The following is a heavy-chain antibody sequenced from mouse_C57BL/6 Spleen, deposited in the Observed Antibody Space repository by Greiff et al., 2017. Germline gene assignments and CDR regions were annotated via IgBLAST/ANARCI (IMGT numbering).Heavy chain of an antibody. V-gene: IGHV1-39*01. CDR2: INPNYGTT. Sequence: EVKLMESGPELVKPGASVKISCKASGYSFTDYNMNWVKQSNGKSLEWIGVINPNYGTTSYNQKFKGKATLTVDQSSSTAYMQLNSLTSEESAVYYCSRHYYGSSLYAIDYWGQGTSVTVSS. CDR1: GYSFTDYN. CDR3: SRHYYGSSLYAIDY. D-gene: IGHD1-1*01. J-gene: IGHJ4*01.